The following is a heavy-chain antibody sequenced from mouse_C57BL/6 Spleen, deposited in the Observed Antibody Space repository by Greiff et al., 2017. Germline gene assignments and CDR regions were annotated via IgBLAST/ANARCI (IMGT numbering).Heavy chain of an antibody. V-gene: IGHV1-64*01. CDR3: ARVERDYDYDMGY. CDR2: IHPNSGST. J-gene: IGHJ4*01. D-gene: IGHD2-4*01. Sequence: QVQLQQPGAELVKPGASVKLSCKASGYTFTSYWMHWVKQRPGQGLEWIGMIHPNSGSTNYNEKFKSKDTLTVDKSSSTAYMQLSSLTSEDSAVYYCARVERDYDYDMGYWGQGTSVTVSS. CDR1: GYTFTSYW.